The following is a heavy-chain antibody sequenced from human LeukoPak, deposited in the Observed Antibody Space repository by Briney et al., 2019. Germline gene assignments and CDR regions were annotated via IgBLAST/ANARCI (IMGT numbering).Heavy chain of an antibody. CDR3: ARAPLFSSSWAWFDP. D-gene: IGHD6-13*01. CDR2: IIPIFGTA. CDR1: GGTLSSYA. Sequence: GASVKVSCKASGGTLSSYAISWVRQAPGQGLEWMRGIIPIFGTATSAQKFQGRVTITTDESTSTAYMELSSLRSEDTAVYYCARAPLFSSSWAWFDPWGQGTLVTVSS. J-gene: IGHJ5*02. V-gene: IGHV1-69*05.